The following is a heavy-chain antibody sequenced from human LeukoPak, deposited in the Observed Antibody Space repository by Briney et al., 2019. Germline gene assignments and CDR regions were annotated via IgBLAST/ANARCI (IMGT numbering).Heavy chain of an antibody. J-gene: IGHJ4*02. D-gene: IGHD3-3*01. CDR2: IIPIFGTA. CDR3: ARGDYDFWSGYYRWGPNFDY. V-gene: IGHV1-69*01. Sequence: SVKVSCKASGGTFSSYAISWVRQAPGQGLEWMGGIIPIFGTANYAQKFQGRVTITADESTSTAYMELSSLRSEDTAVYYCARGDYDFWSGYYRWGPNFDYWGQGTLVTVSS. CDR1: GGTFSSYA.